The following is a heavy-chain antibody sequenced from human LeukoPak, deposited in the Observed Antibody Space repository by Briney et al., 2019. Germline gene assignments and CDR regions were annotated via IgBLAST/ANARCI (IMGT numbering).Heavy chain of an antibody. CDR3: ARAMGGDFWSLDY. V-gene: IGHV1-69*13. D-gene: IGHD3-3*01. J-gene: IGHJ4*02. CDR1: GGTFSSYA. CDR2: IIPIFGTA. Sequence: ASVKVSCKASGGTFSSYAISWVRQAPGQGLEGMGGIIPIFGTANYAQKFQGRVTITADESTSTAYMELSSLRSEDTAVYYCARAMGGDFWSLDYWGQGTLVTVSS.